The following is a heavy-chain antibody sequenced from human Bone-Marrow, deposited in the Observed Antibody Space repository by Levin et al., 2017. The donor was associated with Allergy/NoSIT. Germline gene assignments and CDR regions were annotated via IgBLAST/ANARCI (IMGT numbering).Heavy chain of an antibody. D-gene: IGHD5-24*01. CDR1: GASISSSY. CDR2: IFSSGST. CDR3: ARRTGYNYDNYWYFDL. Sequence: PSETLSLTCSVSGASISSSYWSWIRQPPGKGLEWIGYIFSSGSTNYNPSLKTEVTISADVSKNELSLKLRSVTAADTAVYYCARRTGYNYDNYWYFDLWGRGTLVTVSS. J-gene: IGHJ2*01. V-gene: IGHV4-59*08.